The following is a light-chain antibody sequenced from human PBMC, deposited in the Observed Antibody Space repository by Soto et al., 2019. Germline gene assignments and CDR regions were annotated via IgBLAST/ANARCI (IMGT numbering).Light chain of an antibody. J-gene: IGLJ2*01. CDR3: SAWDDHLYAPV. CDR2: RDN. Sequence: QSVLTQPPSASGTPGQRVAISCSGGSSDIGSNPVNWYLHLPGAAPKLLIYRDNQRPSGVPDRFSGSKSGTSASLTISGLQSEDEADYFCSAWDDHLYAPVFGGGTKLTVL. CDR1: SSDIGSNP. V-gene: IGLV1-44*01.